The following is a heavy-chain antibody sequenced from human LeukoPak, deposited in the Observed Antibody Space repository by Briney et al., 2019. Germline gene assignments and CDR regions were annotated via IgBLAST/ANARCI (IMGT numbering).Heavy chain of an antibody. CDR3: ARVDRGYQATDY. J-gene: IGHJ4*02. V-gene: IGHV1-46*01. CDR1: GYIFTSNY. D-gene: IGHD5-12*01. Sequence: ASVKVSCKASGYIFTSNYMHWVRQAPGQGLEWMGIINPNGGSTTSAQRFQGRVTMTRDTSTSTIYMELSGLRSDDTAVYYCARVDRGYQATDYWGQGTLVTVSS. CDR2: INPNGGST.